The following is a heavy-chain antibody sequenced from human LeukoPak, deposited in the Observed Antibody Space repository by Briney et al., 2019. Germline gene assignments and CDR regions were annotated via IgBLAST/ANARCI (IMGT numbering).Heavy chain of an antibody. Sequence: SETLSLTCAVYGGSFSGYYWSWIRQPPGKGLEWIGEINHSGSTNYNPSLKSRVTISVDTSKNQFSLKLSSVTAADTAVYYCARDYSGSYDYWGQGTLVTVSS. CDR2: INHSGST. CDR1: GGSFSGYY. J-gene: IGHJ4*02. CDR3: ARDYSGSYDY. D-gene: IGHD1-26*01. V-gene: IGHV4-34*01.